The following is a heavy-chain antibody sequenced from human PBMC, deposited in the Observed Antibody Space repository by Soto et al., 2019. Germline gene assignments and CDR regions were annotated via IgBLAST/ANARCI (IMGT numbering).Heavy chain of an antibody. D-gene: IGHD6-19*01. CDR3: ATVGDTRRIAVAGASDY. Sequence: QVQLQQWGAGLLKPSETLSLTCAVYGGSFSGYYWSWIRQPPGKGLEWIGEINHSGSTNYNPSLKSRVTISVDTSKNQFSLKLSSVTAADTAVYYCATVGDTRRIAVAGASDYWGQGTLVTVSS. CDR2: INHSGST. V-gene: IGHV4-34*01. J-gene: IGHJ4*02. CDR1: GGSFSGYY.